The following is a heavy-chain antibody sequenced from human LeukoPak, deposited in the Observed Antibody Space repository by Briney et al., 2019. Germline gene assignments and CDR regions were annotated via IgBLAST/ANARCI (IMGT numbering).Heavy chain of an antibody. CDR2: ISSSGSTI. Sequence: PGGSLRLSCTASGFTFSSYSMNWVRQAPGKGLEWVSYISSSGSTIYYADSVKGRFTISRDNAKNSLYLQMNSLRAKDTAVYYCARKDIVSVSAFDIWGQGTMVTVSS. J-gene: IGHJ3*02. V-gene: IGHV3-48*04. CDR1: GFTFSSYS. CDR3: ARKDIVSVSAFDI. D-gene: IGHD2-15*01.